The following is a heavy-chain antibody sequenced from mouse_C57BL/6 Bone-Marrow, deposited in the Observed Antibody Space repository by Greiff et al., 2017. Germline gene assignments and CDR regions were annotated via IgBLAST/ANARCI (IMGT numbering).Heavy chain of an antibody. V-gene: IGHV1-78*01. CDR2: IYPRDGST. CDR3: AREYYGSSHYYAMDY. D-gene: IGHD1-1*01. CDR1: GYTFTDHT. J-gene: IGHJ4*01. Sequence: QVQLQQSDAELVKPGASVKISCKVSGYTFTDHTIHWMKQRPEQGLEWIGYIYPRDGSTKYNEKFKGKATLTADKSSSTAYMQLTSLTSEDSAVYFCAREYYGSSHYYAMDYWGQGTSVTVSS.